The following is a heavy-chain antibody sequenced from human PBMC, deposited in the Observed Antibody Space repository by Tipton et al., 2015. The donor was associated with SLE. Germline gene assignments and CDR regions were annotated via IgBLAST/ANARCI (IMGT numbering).Heavy chain of an antibody. CDR3: ARGGAVAGRLLLVDI. D-gene: IGHD6-19*01. J-gene: IGHJ3*02. CDR2: ASYRSKWYN. CDR1: GDSVSSNSAA. Sequence: GLVKPSQTLSLTCAISGDSVSSNSAAWNWIRQSPSRGLEWMGRASYRSKWYNDYAVSVKSRITINPDTSKNQFSLQLNSVTPEDTAVYYCARGGAVAGRLLLVDIWGQGTMVTVSS. V-gene: IGHV6-1*01.